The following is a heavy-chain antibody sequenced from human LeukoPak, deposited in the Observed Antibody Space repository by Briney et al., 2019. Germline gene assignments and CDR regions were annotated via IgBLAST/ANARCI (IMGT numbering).Heavy chain of an antibody. Sequence: PSETLSLTCAVYGGSFSGYYWSWIRQPPGKGLEGIGEINHSGSTNYNPSLKSRVTISVDTSKNQFSLKLSSVTAADTAVYYCARGTVKRGWYVEGWFDPWGQGTLVTVSS. CDR1: GGSFSGYY. CDR2: INHSGST. J-gene: IGHJ5*02. CDR3: ARGTVKRGWYVEGWFDP. D-gene: IGHD6-19*01. V-gene: IGHV4-34*01.